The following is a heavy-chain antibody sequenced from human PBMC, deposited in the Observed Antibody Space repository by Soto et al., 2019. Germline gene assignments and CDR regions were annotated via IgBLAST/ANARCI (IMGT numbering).Heavy chain of an antibody. J-gene: IGHJ6*02. Sequence: SETLSLTCTVSGGSISSGGYYWSRIRQHPGKGLEWIGYIYYSGSTYYNPSLKSRVTISVDTSKNQFSLKLSSVTAADTAVYYCARSRGVTTYYYYGMDVWGQGTTVTVSS. CDR1: GGSISSGGYY. V-gene: IGHV4-31*03. CDR3: ARSRGVTTYYYYGMDV. D-gene: IGHD1-1*01. CDR2: IYYSGST.